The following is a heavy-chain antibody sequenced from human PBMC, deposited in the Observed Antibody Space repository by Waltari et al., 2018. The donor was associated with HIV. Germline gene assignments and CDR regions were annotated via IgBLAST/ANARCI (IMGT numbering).Heavy chain of an antibody. CDR2: IYHSGST. V-gene: IGHV4-4*02. Sequence: QVQLQESGPGLVKPSGTLSLTCAVSGGSISSSNWWSWVRQPPGQGLEWIGEIYHSGSTNDNPSLMSLVTISVDKSKNPFSLKLSSVTAADTAVYYCAGSTPAKIYGMDVWGQGTTVTVSS. CDR3: AGSTPAKIYGMDV. CDR1: GGSISSSNW. J-gene: IGHJ6*02. D-gene: IGHD2-2*01.